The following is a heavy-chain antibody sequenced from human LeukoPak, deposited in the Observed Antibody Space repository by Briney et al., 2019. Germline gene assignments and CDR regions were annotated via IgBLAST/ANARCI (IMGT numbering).Heavy chain of an antibody. J-gene: IGHJ4*02. V-gene: IGHV4-34*01. D-gene: IGHD1-26*01. CDR1: GGSFSGYY. CDR3: ARGPLPFIVGTKGLDY. CDR2: INHSGST. Sequence: PSETLSLTCAVYGGSFSGYYWSWIRQPPGKGLEWIGEINHSGSTNYNLSLKSRVTISVDTSKNQFSLKLSSVTAADTAVYYCARGPLPFIVGTKGLDYWGQGTLVTVSS.